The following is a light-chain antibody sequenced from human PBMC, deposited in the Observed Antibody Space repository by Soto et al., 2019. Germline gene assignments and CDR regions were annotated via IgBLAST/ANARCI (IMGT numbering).Light chain of an antibody. CDR3: AAWDDSLNAFYV. CDR1: SSNIGSNT. CDR2: NNN. J-gene: IGLJ1*01. V-gene: IGLV1-44*01. Sequence: QSVLNQPPSASGTPGQRVTISCSGSSSNIGSNTVNWYQQLPGTAPKLLIYNNNQRPSGVPDRISGSKSGTSASLAIGGLQSEDEADYYSAAWDDSLNAFYVFRTGTKVTVL.